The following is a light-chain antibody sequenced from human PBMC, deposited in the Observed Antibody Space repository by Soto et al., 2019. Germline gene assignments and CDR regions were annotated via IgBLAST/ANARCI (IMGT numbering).Light chain of an antibody. CDR2: DAS. Sequence: AIQLTQSPSSLSASVGDRVTITCRASQGISSALAWYQQKPGKAPKLLIYDASSLESGVPSRFSGSVSGTVFTFTISSLQPKDFATYYCQHFNSYPPTLGGGTKVDIK. J-gene: IGKJ4*01. CDR1: QGISSA. CDR3: QHFNSYPPT. V-gene: IGKV1-13*02.